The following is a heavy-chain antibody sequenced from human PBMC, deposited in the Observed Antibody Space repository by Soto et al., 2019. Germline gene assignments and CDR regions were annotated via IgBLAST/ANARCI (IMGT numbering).Heavy chain of an antibody. J-gene: IGHJ3*02. CDR3: ARFRSYYYDSSGYYDAFDI. CDR1: GYSFTSYW. V-gene: IGHV5-51*01. Sequence: GESLKISCKGSGYSFTSYWIGWVRQMPGKGLEWMGIIYPGDPDTRYSPSFQGQVTISADKSISTAYLQWSSLKASDTAMYYCARFRSYYYDSSGYYDAFDIWGQGTMVTVSS. D-gene: IGHD3-22*01. CDR2: IYPGDPDT.